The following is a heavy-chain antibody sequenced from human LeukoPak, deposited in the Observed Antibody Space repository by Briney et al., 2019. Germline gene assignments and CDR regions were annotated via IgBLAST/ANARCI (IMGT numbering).Heavy chain of an antibody. Sequence: PSETLSLTCTVSGGSISSGSYYWSWIRQPAGKGLEWIGRIYTSGSTNYNPSLKSRVTISVDTSKNQFSLKLSSVTAADTAVYYCARLGLQSQPNDYWGQGTLVTVSS. J-gene: IGHJ4*02. CDR1: GGSISSGSYY. V-gene: IGHV4-61*02. CDR3: ARLGLQSQPNDY. D-gene: IGHD3/OR15-3a*01. CDR2: IYTSGST.